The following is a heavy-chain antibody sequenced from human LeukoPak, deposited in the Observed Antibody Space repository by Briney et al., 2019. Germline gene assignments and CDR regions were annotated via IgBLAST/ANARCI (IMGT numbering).Heavy chain of an antibody. CDR1: GFTFNNYA. CDR3: AKLGGTYCLAN. J-gene: IGHJ4*02. CDR2: ISESGGST. V-gene: IGHV3-23*01. D-gene: IGHD1-26*01. Sequence: GGSLRLSCAASGFTFNNYAMSWVRQAPGRGLEWVSAISESGGSTYYAESVKGRFTISRDNSKNTVYLQMNSLRAEDTAVYYCAKLGGTYCLANWGQGTLVTVSS.